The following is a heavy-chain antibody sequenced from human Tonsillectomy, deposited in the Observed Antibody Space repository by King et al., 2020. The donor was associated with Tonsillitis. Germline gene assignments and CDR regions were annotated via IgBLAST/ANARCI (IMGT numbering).Heavy chain of an antibody. CDR1: GFTFSSYA. Sequence: VQLVESGGGLVQPGVSLRLYCAASGFTFSSYAMSWVRQAPGQGLEWVSAISGTGVATYYADSVKGRFTISRDNSKNTLYLQMNSLRAEDTAVYYCAKVGAVGAIYYYYIDVWGKGTTVTVSS. V-gene: IGHV3-23*04. CDR2: ISGTGVAT. J-gene: IGHJ6*03. CDR3: AKVGAVGAIYYYYIDV. D-gene: IGHD3-16*01.